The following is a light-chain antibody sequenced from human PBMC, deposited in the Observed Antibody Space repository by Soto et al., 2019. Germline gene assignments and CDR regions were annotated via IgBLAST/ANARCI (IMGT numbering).Light chain of an antibody. V-gene: IGKV3-20*01. CDR3: QQEGTSPT. J-gene: IGKJ4*01. CDR2: ATS. Sequence: EIVLTQSPGTVSLSPGESATLSCRASQSISRSDLAWYQHRPGQSPRLLIYATSSRATGIPDRFTGGGFGTVFTITSSRLGHDDAAVYYCQQEGTSPTFGGGTKVEIK. CDR1: QSISRSD.